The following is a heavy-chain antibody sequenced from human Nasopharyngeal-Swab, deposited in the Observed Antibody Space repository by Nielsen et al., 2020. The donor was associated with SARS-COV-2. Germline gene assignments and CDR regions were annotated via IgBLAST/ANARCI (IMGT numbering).Heavy chain of an antibody. CDR2: ISWNSGSI. CDR1: GFTFDDYA. V-gene: IGHV3-9*01. CDR3: AKDIKVVITTSAFDV. Sequence: SCAASGFTFDDYAMHWVRQAPGKGLEWVSGISWNSGSIGYADSVKGRFTISRDNAKNSLYLQMNSLRAEDTALYYCAKDIKVVITTSAFDVWGQGTMVTVSS. D-gene: IGHD3-22*01. J-gene: IGHJ3*01.